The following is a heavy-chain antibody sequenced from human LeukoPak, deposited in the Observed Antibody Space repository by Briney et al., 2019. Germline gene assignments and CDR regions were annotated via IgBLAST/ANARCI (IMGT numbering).Heavy chain of an antibody. CDR1: GFTFSSYW. CDR3: ARDGGVIAVARGLDY. CDR2: IKQDGSEK. Sequence: GGSLRLSCAASGFTFSSYWMSWVRQAPGKGLEWVGNIKQDGSEKYYVDSVKGRFTISGDNAKNALYLQMNSLRAEDTAVYYCARDGGVIAVARGLDYWGQGTLVTVSS. D-gene: IGHD6-19*01. J-gene: IGHJ4*02. V-gene: IGHV3-7*03.